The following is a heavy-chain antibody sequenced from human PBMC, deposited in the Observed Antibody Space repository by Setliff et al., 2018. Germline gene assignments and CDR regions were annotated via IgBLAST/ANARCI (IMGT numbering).Heavy chain of an antibody. V-gene: IGHV3-48*04. J-gene: IGHJ6*02. CDR3: ARNRATAQHYYYGMDV. D-gene: IGHD2-21*02. CDR2: ISSSSSTI. Sequence: GGSLRLSCAASGFTFRSYTMNWVRQAPGKGLEWVSYISSSSSTIYYADSVKGRFTISRDNAKNSLYLQMNSLRAEDTAVYYCARNRATAQHYYYGMDVWGQGTTVTVSS. CDR1: GFTFRSYT.